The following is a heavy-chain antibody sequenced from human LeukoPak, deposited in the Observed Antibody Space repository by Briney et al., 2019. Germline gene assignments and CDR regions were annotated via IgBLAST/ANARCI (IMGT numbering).Heavy chain of an antibody. J-gene: IGHJ4*02. D-gene: IGHD3-3*02. V-gene: IGHV1-69*13. CDR3: ARDLIFGVADSDY. CDR1: VGTFSSYA. CDR2: IIPIFGTA. Sequence: ASVKVSCKASVGTFSSYAISWVRQAPGQGLGWMGGIIPIFGTANYAQKFQGRVTITADESTSTAYMELSSLRSGDTAVYYCARDLIFGVADSDYWGQGTLVSVSS.